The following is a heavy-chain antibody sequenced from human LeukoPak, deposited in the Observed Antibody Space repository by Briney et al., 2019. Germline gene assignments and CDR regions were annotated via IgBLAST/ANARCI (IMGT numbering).Heavy chain of an antibody. J-gene: IGHJ3*02. V-gene: IGHV3-9*01. CDR2: ISWNSGSK. D-gene: IGHD5-24*01. CDR3: GKDISPVEMATIGAFDI. Sequence: GRSLRLSCAASVFTFDDYSMHWVRQAPGKGLEGVSGISWNSGSKGYADSVKGRFTISRDNAKNSLYLQMNSLRAEDTALYYGGKDISPVEMATIGAFDIWGQGTMVTVSS. CDR1: VFTFDDYS.